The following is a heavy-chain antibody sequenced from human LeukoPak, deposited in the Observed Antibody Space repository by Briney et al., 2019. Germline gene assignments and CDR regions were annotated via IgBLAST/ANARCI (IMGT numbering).Heavy chain of an antibody. CDR1: GYTSTSYG. J-gene: IGHJ3*02. Sequence: ASVKVSCKASGYTSTSYGISWVRQAPGQGLEWMGWISAYNGNTNYAQKLQGRVTMTTDTSTSTAYMELRSLRSDDTAVYYCARDGYYYDSSGYPHDAFDIWGQGTMVTVS. D-gene: IGHD3-22*01. CDR2: ISAYNGNT. V-gene: IGHV1-18*01. CDR3: ARDGYYYDSSGYPHDAFDI.